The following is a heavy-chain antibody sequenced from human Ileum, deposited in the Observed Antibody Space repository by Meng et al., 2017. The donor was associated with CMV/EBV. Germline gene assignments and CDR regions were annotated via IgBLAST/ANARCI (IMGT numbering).Heavy chain of an antibody. Sequence: SETLSLTCTVSGGSISSFYWGWIRQSPGKGLEWIGFIYYSGHTNYNPSLKSRVSISLDTPKNQFSLRLNSVTAADTAIYYCARGLNGGYDTSGYFFGFDYWGQGKLVTVSS. D-gene: IGHD3-22*01. V-gene: IGHV4-59*01. CDR2: IYYSGHT. J-gene: IGHJ4*02. CDR3: ARGLNGGYDTSGYFFGFDY. CDR1: GGSISSFY.